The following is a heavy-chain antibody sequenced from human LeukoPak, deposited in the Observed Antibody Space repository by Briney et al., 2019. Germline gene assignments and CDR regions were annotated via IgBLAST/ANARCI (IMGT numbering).Heavy chain of an antibody. Sequence: PSETLSLTCTVSGVSISRYYWSWIRQPPGKGLEWIGYISSSGSTNYNPSLKSRVTISVDTSKNQFSLKLSSVTAADTAVYYCARGAAATYWGQGTLVTVSS. CDR1: GVSISRYY. D-gene: IGHD6-13*01. J-gene: IGHJ4*02. CDR2: ISSSGST. CDR3: ARGAAATY. V-gene: IGHV4-59*01.